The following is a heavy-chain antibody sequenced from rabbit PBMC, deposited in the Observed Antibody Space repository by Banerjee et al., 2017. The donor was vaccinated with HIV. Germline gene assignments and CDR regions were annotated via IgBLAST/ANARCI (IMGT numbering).Heavy chain of an antibody. J-gene: IGHJ3*01. D-gene: IGHD6-1*01. V-gene: IGHV1S40*01. CDR3: ARTYIAYSSYGYNL. CDR2: IYAGSSGTT. CDR1: GIDFSTNYY. Sequence: QQLEESGGGLVKPGASLTLTCKASGIDFSTNYYMCWVRQAPGKGLEWIACIYAGSSGTTYYASWAKGRFTISKTSSTTVTLQMASLTAADTATYFCARTYIAYSSYGYNLWGQGTLVTVS.